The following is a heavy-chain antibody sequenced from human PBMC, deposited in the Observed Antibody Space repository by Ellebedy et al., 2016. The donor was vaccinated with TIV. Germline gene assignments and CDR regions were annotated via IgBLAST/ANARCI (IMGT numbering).Heavy chain of an antibody. J-gene: IGHJ5*02. Sequence: PGGSLRLSCAASGFSFSTYWMHWVRQVLGKGPLWVSRHKSDGSRTDYADSVKGRFTISRDNAKNTLYLKMNSLRVEDTAVYYCAGSSASNWFDPWGQGTLVTVSS. CDR2: HKSDGSRT. V-gene: IGHV3-74*01. D-gene: IGHD3-22*01. CDR3: AGSSASNWFDP. CDR1: GFSFSTYW.